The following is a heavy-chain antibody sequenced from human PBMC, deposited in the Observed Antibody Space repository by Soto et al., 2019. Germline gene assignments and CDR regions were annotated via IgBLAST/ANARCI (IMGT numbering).Heavy chain of an antibody. CDR2: IWYDGSNK. J-gene: IGHJ6*01. D-gene: IGHD5-18*01. CDR3: ARDQGTAMVRGYYYGMDV. V-gene: IGHV3-33*01. CDR1: GFTFSSYG. Sequence: GGSLRLSCAASGFTFSSYGMHWVRQAPGKGLEWVAVIWYDGSNKYYADSVKGRFTISRDNSKNSLYLQMNSLRAEDTAVYYCARDQGTAMVRGYYYGMDVWGQGTTVTVSS.